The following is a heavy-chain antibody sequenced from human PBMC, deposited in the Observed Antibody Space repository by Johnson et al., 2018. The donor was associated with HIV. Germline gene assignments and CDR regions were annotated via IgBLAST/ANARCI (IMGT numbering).Heavy chain of an antibody. CDR1: GFTFSKYA. V-gene: IGHV3-20*04. CDR3: AKDIYCYDAFDI. J-gene: IGHJ3*02. D-gene: IGHD2-21*01. Sequence: VQLVESGGGVVQPGRSLRLSCAVSGFTFSKYAIHWVRQAPGKGLEWVSGINWNGGSTGYADSVKGRFTISRDNAKNSLYLQMKSLRAEDTAFYYCAKDIYCYDAFDIWGQGTRVSVSS. CDR2: INWNGGST.